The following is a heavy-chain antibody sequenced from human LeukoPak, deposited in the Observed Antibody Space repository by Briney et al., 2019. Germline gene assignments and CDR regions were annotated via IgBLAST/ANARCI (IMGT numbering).Heavy chain of an antibody. CDR3: ARGGHAGALDI. CDR1: GFTFSSYW. CDR2: IKQDGSEK. V-gene: IGHV3-7*01. D-gene: IGHD6-13*01. Sequence: GGSLRLSCAASGFTFSSYWMSWVRQAPGKGVEWVANIKQDGSEKYYVDSVKGRFTISRDNAKNSLYLQMNSLRAEDTAVYYCARGGHAGALDIWGQGTMVTVSS. J-gene: IGHJ3*02.